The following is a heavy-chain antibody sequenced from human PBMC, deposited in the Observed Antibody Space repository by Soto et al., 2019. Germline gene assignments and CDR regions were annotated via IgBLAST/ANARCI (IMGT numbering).Heavy chain of an antibody. CDR2: IIPIFGTP. CDR3: ASDIEYSSSSVDY. J-gene: IGHJ4*02. D-gene: IGHD6-6*01. CDR1: GGTFSTYA. Sequence: ASVKVSCKAPGGTFSTYAISWVRQAPGQGLEWMGGIIPIFGTPKYAQKFQGRVTITADKSTSTAYMELSSLRSEDTAVCYCASDIEYSSSSVDYWGQGTLVTVSS. V-gene: IGHV1-69*06.